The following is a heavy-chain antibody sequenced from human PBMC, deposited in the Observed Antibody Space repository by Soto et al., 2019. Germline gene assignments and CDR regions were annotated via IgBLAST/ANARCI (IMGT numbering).Heavy chain of an antibody. V-gene: IGHV3-20*04. CDR2: INWIGGST. D-gene: IGHD3-22*01. J-gene: IGHJ4*02. CDR3: ARKNYYADSGFYDY. CDR1: GFIFGAHA. Sequence: PGGSLRLSCAASGFIFGAHAMSWVRQAPGKGLEWVSAINWIGGSTNYADSMKGRFTISRDNAKNSLYLQMSSLRADDTAVYYCARKNYYADSGFYDYWGQGALVTVSS.